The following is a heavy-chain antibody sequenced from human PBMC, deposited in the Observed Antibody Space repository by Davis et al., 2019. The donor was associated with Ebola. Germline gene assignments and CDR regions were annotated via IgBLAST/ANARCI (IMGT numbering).Heavy chain of an antibody. V-gene: IGHV3-11*04. CDR1: GFTFSDYY. J-gene: IGHJ4*02. CDR3: ARQHTGSSWPLT. Sequence: GESLKISCAASGFTFSDYYMSWIRQAPGKGLEWVSYISSSGSTIYYADSVKGRFTISRDNSKNTLYLQMNSLRAEDTAVYYCARQHTGSSWPLTWGQGTLVTVSS. CDR2: ISSSGSTI. D-gene: IGHD6-13*01.